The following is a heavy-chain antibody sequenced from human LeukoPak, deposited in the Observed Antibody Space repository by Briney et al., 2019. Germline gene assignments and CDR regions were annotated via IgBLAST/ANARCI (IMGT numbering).Heavy chain of an antibody. Sequence: ASVTVSCKASGYTFTDYYMHWVRQPPAQGREWMGWISPNIGETNYAQKFQGRVTMTRDTSIRTAYMEVHSLRPDDTAVFYCARDGNFDYWGLGTLVTVSS. D-gene: IGHD1-1*01. CDR1: GYTFTDYY. V-gene: IGHV1-2*02. CDR3: ARDGNFDY. J-gene: IGHJ4*02. CDR2: ISPNIGET.